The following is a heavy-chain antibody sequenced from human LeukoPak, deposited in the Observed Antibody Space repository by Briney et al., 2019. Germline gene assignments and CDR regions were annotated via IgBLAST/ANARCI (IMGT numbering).Heavy chain of an antibody. CDR3: ASRPGPRSSAFDI. Sequence: PSETLSLTCTVSGGSISSSSYYWGWIRQPPGKGLEWIGSIYYSGSTYYNPSLKSRVTISVDTSKNQFSLKLSSVTAADTAVYYCASRPGPRSSAFDIWGQGTMVTVSS. CDR2: IYYSGST. J-gene: IGHJ3*02. CDR1: GGSISSSSYY. V-gene: IGHV4-39*01.